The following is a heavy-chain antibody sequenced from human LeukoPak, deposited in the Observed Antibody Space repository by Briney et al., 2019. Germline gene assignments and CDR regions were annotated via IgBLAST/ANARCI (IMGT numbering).Heavy chain of an antibody. CDR1: GFTFNNAW. J-gene: IGHJ5*02. CDR2: IRSKNVGGTT. Sequence: GGSLRLSCAASGFTFNNAWMNWVRQAPGKGLEWVGRIRSKNVGGTTDYAAPVKGRFTISRDDSKNTVYLQMNSLKIEDTAVYYCTSHAAFDPWGQGTLVTVSS. V-gene: IGHV3-15*01. CDR3: TSHAAFDP.